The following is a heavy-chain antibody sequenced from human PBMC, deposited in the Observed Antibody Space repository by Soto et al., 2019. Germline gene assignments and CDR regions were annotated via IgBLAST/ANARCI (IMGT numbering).Heavy chain of an antibody. Sequence: GESLKISCKGSGYSFTSYWIGWVRQMPGKGLEWMGIIYPGDSDTRYSPSFQGQVTISADKSISTAYLQWNSLKASDTAMYYCAISPSGSLGELSLYFDYWGQGTLVTVSS. J-gene: IGHJ4*02. CDR2: IYPGDSDT. CDR3: AISPSGSLGELSLYFDY. CDR1: GYSFTSYW. D-gene: IGHD3-16*02. V-gene: IGHV5-51*01.